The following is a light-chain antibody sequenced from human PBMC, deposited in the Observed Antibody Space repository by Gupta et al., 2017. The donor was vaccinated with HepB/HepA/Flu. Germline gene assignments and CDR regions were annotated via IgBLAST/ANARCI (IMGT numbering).Light chain of an antibody. J-gene: IGKJ4*01. CDR3: QQSNSLPNT. V-gene: IGKV1-12*01. CDR2: AAS. CDR1: QGISSY. Sequence: DIHMTQSPSSVSASVGDTVTITWRASQGISSYLAWYQQRFGKAPKLLIYAASRVKSGIPSRFSGSGSGTDFTLTISSLQPEDFATYYCQQSNSLPNTFGGGTKLEIK.